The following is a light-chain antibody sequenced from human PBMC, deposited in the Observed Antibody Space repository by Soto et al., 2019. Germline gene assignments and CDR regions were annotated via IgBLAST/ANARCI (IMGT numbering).Light chain of an antibody. CDR2: EVS. J-gene: IGLJ1*01. Sequence: QSALTQPASVSGSPGQSITISCTGTSSDVGGYNYVSWYQQHPGKAPKLMIYEVSNRPSGVSNRFSGSKSGNTASLTISGLQAEDEADYYCSLYTSSSTLAFGPGTKVTVL. V-gene: IGLV2-14*01. CDR1: SSDVGGYNY. CDR3: SLYTSSSTLA.